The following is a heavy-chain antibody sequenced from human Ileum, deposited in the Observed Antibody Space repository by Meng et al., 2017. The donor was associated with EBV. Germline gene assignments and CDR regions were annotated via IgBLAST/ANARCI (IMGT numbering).Heavy chain of an antibody. J-gene: IGHJ4*02. CDR2: FSVYNGNT. CDR3: ARGQNYYGSGSLIDY. Sequence: QVHAGRAGGEVKKPWASVKVSFNASGYTFTSYGISWVRQAPGQGLEWMGWFSVYNGNTIYAQKLQDRVTMTTDTSTSTAYMELRSLRSDDTAVYYCARGQNYYGSGSLIDYWGQGTLVTVSS. V-gene: IGHV1-18*01. D-gene: IGHD3-10*01. CDR1: GYTFTSYG.